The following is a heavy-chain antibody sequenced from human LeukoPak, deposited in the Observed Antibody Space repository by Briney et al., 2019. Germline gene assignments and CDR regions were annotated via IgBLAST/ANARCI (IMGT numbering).Heavy chain of an antibody. CDR3: ARDHSTSSSWYYYYYYMDV. Sequence: VKVSCKASGYTFTGYYMHWLRQAPGQGLEWMGWINPNSGGTNYAQKFQGRVTMTRDTSISTAYMELSRLRSDDTAVYYCARDHSTSSSWYYYYYYMDVWGKGTTVTISS. D-gene: IGHD6-13*01. V-gene: IGHV1-2*02. CDR2: INPNSGGT. CDR1: GYTFTGYY. J-gene: IGHJ6*03.